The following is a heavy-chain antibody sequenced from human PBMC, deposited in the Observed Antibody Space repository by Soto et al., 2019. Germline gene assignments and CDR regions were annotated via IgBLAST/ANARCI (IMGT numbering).Heavy chain of an antibody. Sequence: RLSCAASGFTFSSYAMHWVRQAPGKGLEWVAVISYDGSNKYYADSVKGRFTISRDNSKNTLYLQMNSLRAEDTAVYYCARDLRFLDGMDVWGQGTTVTVSS. CDR1: GFTFSSYA. V-gene: IGHV3-30-3*01. CDR2: ISYDGSNK. J-gene: IGHJ6*02. D-gene: IGHD3-3*01. CDR3: ARDLRFLDGMDV.